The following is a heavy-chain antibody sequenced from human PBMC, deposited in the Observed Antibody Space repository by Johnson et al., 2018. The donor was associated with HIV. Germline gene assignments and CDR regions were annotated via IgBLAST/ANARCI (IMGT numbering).Heavy chain of an antibody. CDR3: ARDHSGWWAWALDI. V-gene: IGHV3-66*03. J-gene: IGHJ3*02. Sequence: VQLVESGGGLIQPGGSLRLSCVGSGFSVSDNYMNWVRQAPGQGLEWVSVIYSGGSTYYADSVQGRFTISRDNSKNTLFLEMNSLRVEDTAVYYCARDHSGWWAWALDIWGQGTMGTVSS. D-gene: IGHD6-19*01. CDR2: IYSGGST. CDR1: GFSVSDNY.